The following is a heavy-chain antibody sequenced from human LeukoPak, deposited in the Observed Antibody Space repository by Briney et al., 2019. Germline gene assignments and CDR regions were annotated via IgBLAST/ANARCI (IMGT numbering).Heavy chain of an antibody. CDR1: GFTFSDYW. CDR2: VSSDGTST. J-gene: IGHJ4*02. V-gene: IGHV3-74*01. Sequence: GGSLRLSCAASGFTFSDYWMHWVRQAPGKGLVWVSRVSSDGTSTSYADSVKGRFTISRDNAKNTLFLQMNSLRAEDTAVYYCARALAVAGTSGHYWGQGTLVTVSP. D-gene: IGHD6-19*01. CDR3: ARALAVAGTSGHY.